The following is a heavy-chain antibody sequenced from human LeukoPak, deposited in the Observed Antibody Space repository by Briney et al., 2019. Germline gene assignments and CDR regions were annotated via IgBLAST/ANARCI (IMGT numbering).Heavy chain of an antibody. CDR2: INPSGGT. V-gene: IGHV4-34*01. D-gene: IGHD3-16*01. Sequence: PSETLSLTCAVSGGSFSGYYWNWSRQPPGNGLEWIGEINPSGGTNYSPSLKSRVTISVNTSTNQFSLKVTPVTAADTAVYYCARGNNRDRLAHWAQGTLVTVSS. CDR1: GGSFSGYY. CDR3: ARGNNRDRLAH. J-gene: IGHJ4*02.